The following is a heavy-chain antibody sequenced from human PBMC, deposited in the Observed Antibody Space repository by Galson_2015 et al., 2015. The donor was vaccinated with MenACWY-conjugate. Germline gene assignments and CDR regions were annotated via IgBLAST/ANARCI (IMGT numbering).Heavy chain of an antibody. CDR1: GFTFSSYA. CDR3: VRGSSGWRGMDI. CDR2: ISYDGSNK. V-gene: IGHV3-30*04. D-gene: IGHD6-19*01. J-gene: IGHJ6*02. Sequence: SLRLSCASSGFTFSSYAMHWVRQAPGKGLEWVAVISYDGSNKYYADSVKGRLTISRDDAENTLYLQMDSLRADDTAVYFCVRGSSGWRGMDIWGQGTTVTVSS.